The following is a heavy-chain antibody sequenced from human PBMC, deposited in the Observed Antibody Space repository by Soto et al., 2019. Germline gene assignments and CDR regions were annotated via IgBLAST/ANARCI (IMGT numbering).Heavy chain of an antibody. D-gene: IGHD3-10*02. J-gene: IGHJ6*03. V-gene: IGHV1-18*01. CDR1: GYTFTSYG. CDR3: ASVRKLVTRPFYYIDV. CDR2: ISAYNGNT. Sequence: QVPLVQSGAEVKKPGASVKVSCKASGYTFTSYGISWVRQAPGQGLEWMGWISAYNGNTNYAQKLQGRVTMTTDTSTSTAYMELRSLRSDDTAVYYCASVRKLVTRPFYYIDVWGKGTTVTVSS.